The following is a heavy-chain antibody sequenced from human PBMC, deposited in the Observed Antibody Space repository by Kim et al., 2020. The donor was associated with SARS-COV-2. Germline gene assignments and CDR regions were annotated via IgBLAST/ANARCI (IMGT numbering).Heavy chain of an antibody. CDR3: AREGHGGYYGSGRYYNGPSERIYYYYYGMDV. Sequence: GGSLRLSCAASGFTFSSYEMNWVRQAPGKGLEWVSYISSSGSTIYYADSVKGRFTISRDNAKNSLYLQMNSLRAEDTAVYYCAREGHGGYYGSGRYYNGPSERIYYYYYGMDVWGQGTTVTVSS. V-gene: IGHV3-48*03. CDR2: ISSSGSTI. J-gene: IGHJ6*02. D-gene: IGHD3-10*01. CDR1: GFTFSSYE.